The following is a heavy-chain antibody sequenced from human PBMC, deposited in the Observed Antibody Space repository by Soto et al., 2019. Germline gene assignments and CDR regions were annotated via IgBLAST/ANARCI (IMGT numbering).Heavy chain of an antibody. CDR2: INHSGST. CDR3: ARCKRVDTAMVYYYYGMDV. Sequence: SETLSLTCAVYGGSFSGYYWSWIRQPPGKGLEWIGEINHSGSTNYNPSLKSRVTISVDTSKNQFSLKLSSVTAADTAVYYCARCKRVDTAMVYYYYGMDVWSQGTTVTVSS. J-gene: IGHJ6*02. D-gene: IGHD5-18*01. V-gene: IGHV4-34*01. CDR1: GGSFSGYY.